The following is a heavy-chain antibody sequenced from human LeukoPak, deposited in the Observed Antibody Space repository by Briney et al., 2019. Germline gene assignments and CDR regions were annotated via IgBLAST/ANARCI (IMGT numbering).Heavy chain of an antibody. CDR1: GYSISSGFY. CDR3: ARRVGTSDCFDY. Sequence: SETLSLTCTVSGYSISSGFYWGWIRQPPGKGLEWIGNVYHGRSSYYNPSLKSRVTISVDTSKNQFSLNLYSVTAADTAVYYCARRVGTSDCFDYWGQGTLVTVSS. CDR2: VYHGRSS. V-gene: IGHV4-38-2*02. J-gene: IGHJ4*02. D-gene: IGHD2-21*02.